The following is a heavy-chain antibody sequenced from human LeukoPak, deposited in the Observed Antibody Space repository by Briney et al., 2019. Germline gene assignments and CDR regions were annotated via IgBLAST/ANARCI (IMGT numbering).Heavy chain of an antibody. Sequence: SVKVSCKASGGTFSSYAISWVRQAPGQGLEWMGGIIPIFGRGNYAQKFQGRVTITADESTSTAYMELSSLRSEDTAVYYCARGYYDILTGYYTHKQNWFDPWGQGTLVTVSS. CDR1: GGTFSSYA. CDR2: IIPIFGRG. J-gene: IGHJ5*02. V-gene: IGHV1-69*13. D-gene: IGHD3-9*01. CDR3: ARGYYDILTGYYTHKQNWFDP.